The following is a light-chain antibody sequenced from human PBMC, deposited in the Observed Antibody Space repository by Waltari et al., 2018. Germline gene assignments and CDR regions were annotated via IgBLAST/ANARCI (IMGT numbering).Light chain of an antibody. CDR2: LGS. CDR3: MQGLHFPLT. CDR1: QSLLYSNGYNY. V-gene: IGKV2-28*01. J-gene: IGKJ3*01. Sequence: DVVMTQSPLSLPVTPGEPASISCRSSQSLLYSNGYNYLNWYLQWPGQSPQLLIYLGSNRASGVPGRFSGSGSGTDFTLKISRVEAEDVGVYYCMQGLHFPLTFGPGTKVDIK.